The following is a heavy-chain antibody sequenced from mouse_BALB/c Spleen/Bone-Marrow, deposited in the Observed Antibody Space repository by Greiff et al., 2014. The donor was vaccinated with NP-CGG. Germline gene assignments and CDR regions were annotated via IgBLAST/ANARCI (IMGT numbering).Heavy chain of an antibody. CDR1: GYSFTGYS. Sequence: EVQLQQSGPELVKPGASMKISCKASGYSFTGYSMNWVKQSHGKNLEWIGLINPYNGGTSYNQKFKGKATLTVDKSSSTAYMELLSLTSEDSAVYYCARKGPYYRYDPYAMDYWGQGTSVTVSS. CDR2: INPYNGGT. CDR3: ARKGPYYRYDPYAMDY. D-gene: IGHD2-14*01. V-gene: IGHV1-26*01. J-gene: IGHJ4*01.